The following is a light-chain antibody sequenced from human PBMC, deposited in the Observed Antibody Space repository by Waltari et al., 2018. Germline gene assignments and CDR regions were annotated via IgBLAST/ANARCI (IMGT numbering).Light chain of an antibody. CDR2: QDT. V-gene: IGLV3-1*01. J-gene: IGLJ2*01. CDR3: QAWDSSTYHVV. Sequence: SYELTQPPSVSVSPGQTASIPCSGDKLGDKYACGYQHKPGQSPVLVLYQDTKRPSGIPERFSGSNSGNTATLTLSGTQAMDEAEYYCQAWDSSTYHVVFGGGTKLTVL. CDR1: KLGDKY.